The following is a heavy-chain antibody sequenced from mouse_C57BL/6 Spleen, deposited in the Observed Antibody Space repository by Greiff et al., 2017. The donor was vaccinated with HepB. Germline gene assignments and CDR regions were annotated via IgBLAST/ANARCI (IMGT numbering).Heavy chain of an antibody. V-gene: IGHV2-5*01. CDR1: GFSLTSYG. D-gene: IGHD1-3*01. J-gene: IGHJ1*03. CDR2: IWRGGST. Sequence: VMLVESGPGLVQPSQSLSITCTVSGFSLTSYGVHWVRQSPGKGLEWLGVIWRGGSTDYNAAFMSRLSITKDNSKSQVFFKMNSLQADDTAIYYCAKESSYWYFDVWGTGTTVTVSS. CDR3: AKESSYWYFDV.